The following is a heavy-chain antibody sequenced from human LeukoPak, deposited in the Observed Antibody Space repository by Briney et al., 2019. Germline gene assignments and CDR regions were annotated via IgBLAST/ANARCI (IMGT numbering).Heavy chain of an antibody. CDR1: GFTFSTYW. CDR3: AXAPXEIGGYYPEYFRH. CDR2: IKSDGST. Sequence: PGGSLRLSCAASGFTFSTYWMHWVRQAPGKGLVWVSRIKSDGSTNYADSVKGRFTISRDNAKNTLSLQMNSLRPEDTGVYYCAXAPXEIGGYYPEYFRHWGQGTLVTVSS. V-gene: IGHV3-74*01. D-gene: IGHD3-3*01. J-gene: IGHJ1*01.